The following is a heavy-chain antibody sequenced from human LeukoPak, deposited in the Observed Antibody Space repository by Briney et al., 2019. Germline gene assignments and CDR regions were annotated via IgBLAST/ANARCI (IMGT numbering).Heavy chain of an antibody. CDR1: GFSFSGHW. D-gene: IGHD6-6*01. CDR2: ISPTGSTT. J-gene: IGHJ4*02. V-gene: IGHV3-74*01. CDR3: ARRPNSNWSGLDF. Sequence: GGSLRLSCTASGFSFSGHWMHWARQLPGKGLVWVSRISPTGSTTSYADSVKGRFTVSRDNAKNTLYLQVNNLRAEDTAVYYCARRPNSNWSGLDFWGQGTLLTVSS.